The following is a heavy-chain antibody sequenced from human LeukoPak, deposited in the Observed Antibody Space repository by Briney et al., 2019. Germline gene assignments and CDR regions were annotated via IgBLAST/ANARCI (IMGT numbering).Heavy chain of an antibody. V-gene: IGHV3-9*01. Sequence: GGSLRLSCAASGFTFDDYAMHWVRQAPGKDLEWVSGISWNSGSIGYADSVKGRFTISRDNAKNSLYLQMNSLRAEDTALYYCAKDNYDSSGYYYVDYWGQGTLVTVSS. D-gene: IGHD3-22*01. CDR1: GFTFDDYA. CDR2: ISWNSGSI. J-gene: IGHJ4*02. CDR3: AKDNYDSSGYYYVDY.